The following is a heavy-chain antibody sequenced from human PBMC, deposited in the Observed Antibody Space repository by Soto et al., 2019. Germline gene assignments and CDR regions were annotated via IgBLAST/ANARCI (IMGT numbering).Heavy chain of an antibody. CDR1: GGSISSSSYY. V-gene: IGHV4-39*01. D-gene: IGHD2-21*01. Sequence: SETLSLTCTVSGGSISSSSYYWGWIRQPPGKGLEWIGSIYYSGSTYYNPSLKSRVTISVDTSKNQFSLKLSSVTAADTAVYYCARPVSDNYYYYMDVWGKGTTVTVSS. CDR2: IYYSGST. J-gene: IGHJ6*03. CDR3: ARPVSDNYYYYMDV.